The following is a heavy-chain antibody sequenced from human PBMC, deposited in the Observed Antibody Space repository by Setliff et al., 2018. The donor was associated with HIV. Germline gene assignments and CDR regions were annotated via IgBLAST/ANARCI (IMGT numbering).Heavy chain of an antibody. J-gene: IGHJ4*02. CDR3: VKASPQGSWFDSFDY. Sequence: PGGSLRLSCAGYGLTFNSYGMHWVRQAPGKGLEWLALIWYDESHKYYANSVKGRFTVSRDNSKTTVYLQMNSLRAEDTAVYYCVKASPQGSWFDSFDYWGQGTLVTVSS. CDR1: GLTFNSYG. V-gene: IGHV3-30*02. D-gene: IGHD6-13*01. CDR2: IWYDESHK.